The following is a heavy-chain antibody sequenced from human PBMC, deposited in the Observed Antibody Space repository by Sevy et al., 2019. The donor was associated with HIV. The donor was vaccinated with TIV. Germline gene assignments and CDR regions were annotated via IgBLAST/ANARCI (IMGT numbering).Heavy chain of an antibody. J-gene: IGHJ6*02. CDR3: ARGRKTTQEWLEELDYYYGVDV. CDR1: GFTFSTYD. CDR2: IRYDGSNK. D-gene: IGHD2-8*01. Sequence: GGSLRLSCAASGFTFSTYDMHWVRQAPGKGLEWVAYIRYDGSNKYYADSVRGRFTSSRDNSKNMLYLQMNSLRAEGTAVYNCARGRKTTQEWLEELDYYYGVDVWGQGTTVTVSS. V-gene: IGHV3-30*02.